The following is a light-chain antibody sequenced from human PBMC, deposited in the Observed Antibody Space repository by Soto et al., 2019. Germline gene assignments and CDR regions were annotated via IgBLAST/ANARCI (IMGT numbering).Light chain of an antibody. V-gene: IGKV4-1*01. Sequence: DIVMTQSPDSLAVSLGERATINCKSSQSVLYSSNNKNYLAWYQQKIGQPPKLLIYWASTRESGVPDRFSGSGSGPDFTLNISSLQAEDGAVYYCQQYYSAPLTFGGGTKVEIK. J-gene: IGKJ4*01. CDR2: WAS. CDR3: QQYYSAPLT. CDR1: QSVLYSSNNKNY.